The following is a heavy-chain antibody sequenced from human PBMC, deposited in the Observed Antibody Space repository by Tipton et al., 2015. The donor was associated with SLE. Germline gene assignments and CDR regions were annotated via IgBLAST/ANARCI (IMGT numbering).Heavy chain of an antibody. CDR2: INSDGSST. CDR1: GFTFSSYW. D-gene: IGHD3-22*01. Sequence: SLRLSCAASGFTFSSYWMHWVRQAPGKGLVWVSRINSDGSSTSYADSVKGRFTISRDNAKNSLYLQMNSLRAEDTAVYYCARTPYYYDSSGHFDYWGQGTLVTVSS. V-gene: IGHV3-74*01. CDR3: ARTPYYYDSSGHFDY. J-gene: IGHJ4*02.